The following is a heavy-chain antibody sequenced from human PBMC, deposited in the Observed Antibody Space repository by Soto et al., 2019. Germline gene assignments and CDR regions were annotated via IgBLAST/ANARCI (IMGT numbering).Heavy chain of an antibody. D-gene: IGHD3-3*01. J-gene: IGHJ6*02. CDR1: GWTFGTYC. Sequence: PGGSLRLSCAASGWTFGTYCMNWVRQAPGKGLEWIAYINSDSDNIMYADSVKGRFTISRDNAKNSLFLQMNSLADEDTAVYYCARLYYDYVWGQGTTVTVSS. CDR3: ARLYYDYV. V-gene: IGHV3-48*02. CDR2: INSDSDNI.